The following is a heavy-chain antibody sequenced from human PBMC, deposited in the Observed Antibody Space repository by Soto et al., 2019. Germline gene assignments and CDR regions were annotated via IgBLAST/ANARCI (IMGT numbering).Heavy chain of an antibody. V-gene: IGHV3-33*01. CDR2: IWYDGSNK. CDR3: ARDPGYSSGWQEYVDH. CDR1: GFTFSSYG. D-gene: IGHD6-19*01. Sequence: GGSLRLSCAASGFTFSSYGMHWVRQAPGKGLEWVAVIWYDGSNKYYADSVKGRFTISRDNSKNTLYLQMNSLRAEDTAVYYCARDPGYSSGWQEYVDHWGQGTLVTVSS. J-gene: IGHJ4*02.